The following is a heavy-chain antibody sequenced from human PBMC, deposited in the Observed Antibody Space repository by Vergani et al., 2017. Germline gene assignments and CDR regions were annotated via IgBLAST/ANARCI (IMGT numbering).Heavy chain of an antibody. CDR1: GYIFSSYD. Sequence: QVQLVQSGAEVKKPGASVTVSCKASGYIFSSYDITWVRQAPGQGPEWMGAVTIYNGDTNYAQKFQGRVTMTADTSTGTAYMELKSLRSDDTAVYYCVGEGGGYCSSTSCLLDYWGQGSMVTV. CDR3: VGEGGGYCSSTSCLLDY. V-gene: IGHV1-18*04. D-gene: IGHD2-2*01. CDR2: VTIYNGDT. J-gene: IGHJ4*02.